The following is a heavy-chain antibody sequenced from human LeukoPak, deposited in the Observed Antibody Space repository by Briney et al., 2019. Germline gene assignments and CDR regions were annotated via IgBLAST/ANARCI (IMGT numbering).Heavy chain of an antibody. CDR3: AREAEYYYDSSGYLAEYFQH. CDR2: MNPNSGNT. D-gene: IGHD3-22*01. J-gene: IGHJ1*01. Sequence: GASVKVSCKASGYTFTSYDINWVRQAKGQGLEWMGWMNPNSGNTGYAQKFQGRVTMTRNTSISTAYMELSSLGSEDTAVYYCAREAEYYYDSSGYLAEYFQHWGQGTLVTVSS. V-gene: IGHV1-8*01. CDR1: GYTFTSYD.